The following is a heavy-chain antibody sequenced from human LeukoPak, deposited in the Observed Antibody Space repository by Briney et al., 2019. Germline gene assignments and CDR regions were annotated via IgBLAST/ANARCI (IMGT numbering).Heavy chain of an antibody. J-gene: IGHJ6*02. CDR2: LYYSGTT. V-gene: IGHV4-59*01. Sequence: PSETLSLPCTVSGGSISNYYWSWTPQPPGKGREWIGYLYYSGTTNYNPPLKSRGNISVDTSKTQFSLKLSSVTTADTAVYYCARGRVGAGYYGMDVWGQGTTVTVSS. CDR1: GGSISNYY. D-gene: IGHD1-26*01. CDR3: ARGRVGAGYYGMDV.